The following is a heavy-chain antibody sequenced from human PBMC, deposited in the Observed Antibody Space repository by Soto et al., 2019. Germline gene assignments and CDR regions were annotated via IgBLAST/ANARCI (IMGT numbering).Heavy chain of an antibody. CDR2: IRSKANSYAT. CDR1: GFTFSGSA. J-gene: IGHJ6*02. Sequence: EVQLVESGGGLVQPGWSLKLSCADSGFTFSGSAMPWVRQASGKGLDWVGRIRSKANSYATAYAAWVKGRFTMARDDSKNTAYQQINSLKTEDTAGYYGTAYPAMTNYGMDVWGHGTTVTVS. D-gene: IGHD2-2*01. V-gene: IGHV3-73*02. CDR3: TAYPAMTNYGMDV.